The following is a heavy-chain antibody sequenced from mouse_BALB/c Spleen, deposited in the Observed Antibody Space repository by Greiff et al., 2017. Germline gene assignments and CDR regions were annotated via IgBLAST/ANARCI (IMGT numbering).Heavy chain of an antibody. CDR3: ARAIFTTVAREKYFDY. J-gene: IGHJ2*01. V-gene: IGHV5-6-5*01. Sequence: EVMLVESGGGLVKPGGSLKLSCAASGFTFSSYAMSWVRQTPEKRLEWVASISSGGSTYYPDSVKGRFTISRDNARNILYLQMSSLRSEDTAMYYCARAIFTTVAREKYFDYGGKGTTLTVSS. CDR1: GFTFSSYA. D-gene: IGHD1-1*01. CDR2: ISSGGST.